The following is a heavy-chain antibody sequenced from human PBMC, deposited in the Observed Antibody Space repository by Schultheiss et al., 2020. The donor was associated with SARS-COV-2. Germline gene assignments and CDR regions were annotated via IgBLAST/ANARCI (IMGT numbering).Heavy chain of an antibody. J-gene: IGHJ6*03. V-gene: IGHV3-23*01. CDR1: GFTFSSYA. D-gene: IGHD2-2*01. CDR3: AKAPRAYCSSISCYPHYYYYYYMDV. Sequence: GGSLRLSCAASGFTFSSYAMSWVRQAPGKGLEWVSAISGSGGSTYYADSVKGRFTISRDNSKNTLYLQMNSLRAEDTAVYYCAKAPRAYCSSISCYPHYYYYYYMDVWGKGTTVTVSS. CDR2: ISGSGGST.